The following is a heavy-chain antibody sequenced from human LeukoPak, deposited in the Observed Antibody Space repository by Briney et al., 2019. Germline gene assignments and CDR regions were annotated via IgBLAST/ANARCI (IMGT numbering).Heavy chain of an antibody. V-gene: IGHV3-74*01. D-gene: IGHD1-1*01. Sequence: GGSLRLSCAASGFTFSDYYMSWIRQAPGKGLVWVSRINSDGSSTSYADSVKGRFTISRDNAKNTLYMQMNSLRAEDTAVYYCARGERVDGMDVWGQGTTVTVSS. CDR2: INSDGSST. J-gene: IGHJ6*02. CDR3: ARGERVDGMDV. CDR1: GFTFSDYY.